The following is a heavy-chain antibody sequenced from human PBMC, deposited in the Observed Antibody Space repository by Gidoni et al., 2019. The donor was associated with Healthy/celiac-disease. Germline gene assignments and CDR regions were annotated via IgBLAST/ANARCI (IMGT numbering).Heavy chain of an antibody. Sequence: EVQLLESVGGLVQPGGFLRLSCAASGFPFSSYAMSWVRQAPGKGLEWVSAMSGSGGSKYYADSVKGRFTISRDNSKNTLYLQMNSLRAEDTAVYYCAKDHGANTGGYFDLWGRGTLVTVSS. J-gene: IGHJ2*01. CDR3: AKDHGANTGGYFDL. D-gene: IGHD1-26*01. CDR2: MSGSGGSK. V-gene: IGHV3-23*01. CDR1: GFPFSSYA.